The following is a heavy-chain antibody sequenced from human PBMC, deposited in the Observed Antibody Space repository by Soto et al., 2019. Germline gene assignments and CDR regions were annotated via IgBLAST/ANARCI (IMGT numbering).Heavy chain of an antibody. J-gene: IGHJ4*02. CDR1: GFTFSDHY. V-gene: IGHV3-30*18. CDR2: ISSDGSNK. Sequence: PGGSLRLSCAASGFTFSDHYMYWVRQAPGKGLEWVALISSDGSNKHHVDSVKGRFTISRDNSKNTLYLQMSSLRAEDTAVYYCAKKGSSWTGFDFWGQGTLVTVSS. D-gene: IGHD6-13*01. CDR3: AKKGSSWTGFDF.